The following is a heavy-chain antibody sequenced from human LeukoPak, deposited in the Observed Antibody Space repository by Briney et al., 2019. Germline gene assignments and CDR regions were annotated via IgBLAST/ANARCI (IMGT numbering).Heavy chain of an antibody. J-gene: IGHJ4*02. CDR2: ISYDGSNK. V-gene: IGHV3-30*18. CDR1: GFTFSSYG. Sequence: GGSLRLSCAASGFTFSSYGMHWVRQAPGKGLEWVAVISYDGSNKYYADSVKGRFTISRDNSKNTLNLQMNSLRAEDTAVYYCAKDPYFDYWGQGTLVTVSS. CDR3: AKDPYFDY.